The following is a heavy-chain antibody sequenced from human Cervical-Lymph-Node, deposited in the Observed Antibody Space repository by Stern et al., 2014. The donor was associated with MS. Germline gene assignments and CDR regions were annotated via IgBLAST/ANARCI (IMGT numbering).Heavy chain of an antibody. CDR2: ISAYNGNT. D-gene: IGHD4-17*01. J-gene: IGHJ4*02. CDR3: ARGNGDYGDY. Sequence: VQLVESEAEVKKPGASVKVSCKASGYTFASYGISWVRQAPGQGPEWMGWISAYNGNTNYAQKFQDRVTLTTDTSTTTAYLELRSLTSDDTAVYYCARGNGDYGDYWGQGTLVTVSS. V-gene: IGHV1-18*04. CDR1: GYTFASYG.